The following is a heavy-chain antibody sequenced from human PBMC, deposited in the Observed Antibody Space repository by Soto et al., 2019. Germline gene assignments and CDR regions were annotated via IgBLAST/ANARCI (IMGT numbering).Heavy chain of an antibody. CDR2: VYPSDSDL. CDR3: TKGATSPFDS. V-gene: IGHV5-51*01. D-gene: IGHD3-16*01. Sequence: PAAAMPSSEQRSSSNFKSFGLARVRQIPGKGVEWLGNVYPSDSDLRYSPSFEGRVTISADNSINTAYLHLLNLRASDTAIYYCTKGATSPFDSWCQGTRVT. J-gene: IGHJ4*02. CDR1: SSNFKSFG.